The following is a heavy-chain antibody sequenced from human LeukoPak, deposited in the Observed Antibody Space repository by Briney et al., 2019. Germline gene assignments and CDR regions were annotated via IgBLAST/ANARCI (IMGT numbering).Heavy chain of an antibody. CDR3: SRDTYGYEDH. D-gene: IGHD3-16*01. CDR2: INPDGSVT. J-gene: IGHJ4*02. CDR1: GFSLSNYW. V-gene: IGHV3-74*01. Sequence: GGSLRLSCSPSGFSLSNYWMHWVRQAPGKGLVWVSRINPDGSVTNHADSVKGRFTISRDNAKNTLYLQMNSLRVEDTAVYHCSRDTYGYEDHWGQGTLVTVSS.